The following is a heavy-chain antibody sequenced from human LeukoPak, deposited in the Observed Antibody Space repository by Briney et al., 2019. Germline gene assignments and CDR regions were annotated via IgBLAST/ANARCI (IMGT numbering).Heavy chain of an antibody. D-gene: IGHD1-26*01. CDR2: ISSSSSYI. J-gene: IGHJ5*02. Sequence: PGGSLRLSCAASGFTFSSYAMNWVRQAPGKGLEWVSSISSSSSYIYYADSVKGRFTISRDNAKNSLYLQISSLRAEDTAVYYCARRIVGAPAWFDPWGQGTLVTVSS. CDR1: GFTFSSYA. V-gene: IGHV3-21*06. CDR3: ARRIVGAPAWFDP.